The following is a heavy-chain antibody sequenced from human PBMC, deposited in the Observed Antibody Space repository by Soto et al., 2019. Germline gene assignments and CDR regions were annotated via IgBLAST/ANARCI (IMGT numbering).Heavy chain of an antibody. Sequence: QAGGSLRLFGAASGFNLNKYDVHWVRQAPGKGLEWVAVISYDGNKKYYADSVKGRFSISRDNSKNSLYMQLNSLRPDDTAVYYCAREGAFPSAIGNYYYGMDACGQGTTLTFSS. V-gene: IGHV3-30-3*01. CDR3: AREGAFPSAIGNYYYGMDA. J-gene: IGHJ6*02. CDR1: GFNLNKYD. CDR2: ISYDGNKK. D-gene: IGHD2-2*02.